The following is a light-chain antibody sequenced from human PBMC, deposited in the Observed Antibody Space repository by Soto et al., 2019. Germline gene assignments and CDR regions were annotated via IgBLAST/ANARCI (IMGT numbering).Light chain of an antibody. CDR3: QQSYSTPPYT. Sequence: DIQMTQSPSSLSASVGDRVTITCRASQSISSYLNWYQQKPGKAPKLLIYAASSLQSGVPSRFSGSGSGTDFTLTISNLQPEDFATYYCQQSYSTPPYTFGQGTKVDIK. CDR1: QSISSY. CDR2: AAS. V-gene: IGKV1-39*01. J-gene: IGKJ2*01.